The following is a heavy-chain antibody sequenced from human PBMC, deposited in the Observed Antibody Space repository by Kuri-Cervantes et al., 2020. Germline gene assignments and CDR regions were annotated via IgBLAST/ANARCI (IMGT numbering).Heavy chain of an antibody. J-gene: IGHJ6*03. CDR1: GFTFDDYA. CDR3: ARMGIAARRFGYYYYYMDV. D-gene: IGHD6-6*01. V-gene: IGHV3-9*01. CDR2: ISWNSGSI. Sequence: GGSLRLSCAASGFTFDDYAMHWVRQAPGKGLEWVSGISWNSGSIGYADSVKGRFTISRDNAKNSLYLQMNSLRSEDTAVYYCARMGIAARRFGYYYYYMDVRGKGTTVTVSS.